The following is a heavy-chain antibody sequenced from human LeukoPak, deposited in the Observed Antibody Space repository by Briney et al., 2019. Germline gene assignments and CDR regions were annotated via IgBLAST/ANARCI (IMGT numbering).Heavy chain of an antibody. D-gene: IGHD3-3*01. CDR3: AKDISPAFTIFGVVTGGLDP. CDR1: GFTFDDYA. Sequence: GGSLRLSCAASGFTFDDYAMHWVRQAPGKGLEWVSGISWNSGSIGYADSVKGRFTISRDNAKNSLYLQMNSLRAEDTALYYCAKDISPAFTIFGVVTGGLDPWGQGTLVTVSP. V-gene: IGHV3-9*01. CDR2: ISWNSGSI. J-gene: IGHJ5*02.